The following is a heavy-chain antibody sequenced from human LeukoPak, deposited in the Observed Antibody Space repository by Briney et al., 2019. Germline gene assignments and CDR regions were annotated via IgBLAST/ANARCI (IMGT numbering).Heavy chain of an antibody. CDR1: GFTFSSYW. V-gene: IGHV3-74*01. Sequence: PGGSLRLSCAASGFTFSSYWMHWVRQAPGKGLVWVSRINSDGSSTTYADSVKGRFTISRDNAKTTLYLQMNSLRAEDTAVYYCASGYYYGSGSPDYWGQGTLVTVSS. CDR3: ASGYYYGSGSPDY. J-gene: IGHJ4*02. CDR2: INSDGSST. D-gene: IGHD3-10*01.